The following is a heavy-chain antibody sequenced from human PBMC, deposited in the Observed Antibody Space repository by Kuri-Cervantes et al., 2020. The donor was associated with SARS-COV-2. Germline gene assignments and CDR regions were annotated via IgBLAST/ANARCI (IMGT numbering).Heavy chain of an antibody. CDR3: ARLNYYGSGSYDY. V-gene: IGHV3-13*01. CDR2: IGTAGDT. CDR1: GFTFSDYD. Sequence: LSLTCTASGFTFSDYDMHWVRQTTGKGLEWVSGIGTAGDTYYPGSVKGRFTISRENAKNSLYLQMNSLRAEDTAVYYCARLNYYGSGSYDYWGQGTLVTVSS. J-gene: IGHJ4*02. D-gene: IGHD3-10*01.